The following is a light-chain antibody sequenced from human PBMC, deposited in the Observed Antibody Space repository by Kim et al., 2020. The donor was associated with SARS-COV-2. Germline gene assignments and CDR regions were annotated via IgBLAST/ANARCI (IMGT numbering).Light chain of an antibody. CDR3: QVWDSSTVV. CDR1: NIGSKN. CDR2: RDS. Sequence: VALGQTARMTCGGNNIGSKNVHWYQQRPGQAPVLVIYRDSNRPSGIPERFSGSNSGNTATLTISRAQAGDEADYYCQVWDSSTVVFGGGTQLTVL. J-gene: IGLJ2*01. V-gene: IGLV3-9*01.